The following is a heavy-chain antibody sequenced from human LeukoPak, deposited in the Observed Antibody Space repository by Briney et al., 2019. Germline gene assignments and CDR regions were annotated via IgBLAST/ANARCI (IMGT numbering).Heavy chain of an antibody. CDR2: IFRPGST. D-gene: IGHD2/OR15-2a*01. J-gene: IGHJ3*01. CDR3: ARGNMLSDFFDF. V-gene: IGHV4-61*02. Sequence: SQTLSLTCTVSGGSISSGSYYWTWIRQPAGKGLEWIGRIFRPGSTNYNPSLKSRVTISEDTSQNQFSLHLSSVTAADTAVYYCARGNMLSDFFDFWGQGTVVTVSS. CDR1: GGSISSGSYY.